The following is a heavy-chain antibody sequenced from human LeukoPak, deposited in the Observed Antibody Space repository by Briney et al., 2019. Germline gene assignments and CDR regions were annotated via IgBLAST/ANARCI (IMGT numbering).Heavy chain of an antibody. CDR3: ARDLRSGCFDY. CDR2: ISGTSRTI. V-gene: IGHV3-48*01. J-gene: IGHJ4*02. D-gene: IGHD6-19*01. Sequence: GGSLRLSCVASGFTFNKYSMNWVRQAPGKGLQWLSYISGTSRTIYYADSVKGRFAISRDNARNSLYLQMSSLRVEDTAVYYCARDLRSGCFDYWGQGTLVTVSS. CDR1: GFTFNKYS.